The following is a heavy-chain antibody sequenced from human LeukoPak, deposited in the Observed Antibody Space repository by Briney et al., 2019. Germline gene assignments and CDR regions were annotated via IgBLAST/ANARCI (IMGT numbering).Heavy chain of an antibody. CDR2: IWYDGSNK. CDR3: ARDRRGYYYGMDV. V-gene: IGHV3-33*01. Sequence: PGGSLRLSCAASGFTFSSYGMHWVRQAPGKGLEWVAVIWYDGSNKYYADSVKGRFTISRDNSKNTLYLQMNSLRAEDTAVYYCARDRRGYYYGMDVWGKGTTVTVSS. J-gene: IGHJ6*04. D-gene: IGHD3-10*01. CDR1: GFTFSSYG.